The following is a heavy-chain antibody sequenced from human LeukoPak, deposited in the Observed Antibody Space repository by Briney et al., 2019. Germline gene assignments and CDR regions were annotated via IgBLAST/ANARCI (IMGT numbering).Heavy chain of an antibody. J-gene: IGHJ5*02. Sequence: PSETLSLTCTVSGGSISSNYWSWIRQPPGKGLEWIGYIYHSGSTNYNPSLKSRVTISVDTSKNQFSLKLTSVTAADTAVYYCARDLCGSCSNNWFDPWGQGTLVTVSS. CDR2: IYHSGST. CDR3: ARDLCGSCSNNWFDP. D-gene: IGHD2-15*01. V-gene: IGHV4-59*01. CDR1: GGSISSNY.